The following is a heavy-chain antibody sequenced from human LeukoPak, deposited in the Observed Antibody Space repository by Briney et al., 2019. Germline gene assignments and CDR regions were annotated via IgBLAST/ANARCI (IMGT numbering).Heavy chain of an antibody. J-gene: IGHJ5*02. CDR3: ARPYYYDSRIDP. D-gene: IGHD3-22*01. CDR2: MYYSGST. V-gene: IGHV4-30-4*01. CDR1: GGSISSGDYY. Sequence: PSQTLSLTCTVSGGSISSGDYYWSWIRQPPGKGLEWIAYMYYSGSTYYNPSLKSRVTMSADTSKHQLSLKLGAVTAADTAVYYCARPYYYDSRIDPWGQGILVTVSS.